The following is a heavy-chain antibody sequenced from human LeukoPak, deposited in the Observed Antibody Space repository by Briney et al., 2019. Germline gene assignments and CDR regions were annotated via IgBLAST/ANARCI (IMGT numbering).Heavy chain of an antibody. CDR1: GFTVSSNY. J-gene: IGHJ4*02. CDR3: ARWSKLWLYFDY. CDR2: IYSGGST. V-gene: IGHV3-53*01. Sequence: PGGSLRLSCASSGFTVSSNYMSWVRQAPGKGLEWVSVIYSGGSTYYADSVKGRFTISRDNSKNTLYLQMNSLRAEDTAVYYCARWSKLWLYFDYWGQGTLVTVSS. D-gene: IGHD5-18*01.